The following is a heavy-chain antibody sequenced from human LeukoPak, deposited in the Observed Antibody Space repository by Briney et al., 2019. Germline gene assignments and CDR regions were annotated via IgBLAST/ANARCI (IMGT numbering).Heavy chain of an antibody. CDR2: FDPEDGET. J-gene: IGHJ4*02. CDR3: ATDIVVVTGIKFGY. V-gene: IGHV1-24*01. CDR1: GYTLPELS. Sequence: ASVKVSYKVTGYTLPELSMHRGRPAPGKGLEWMGGFDPEDGETIYAQKFQGRVTMTEDTSTDTAYMELSSLRSEDTAVYYCATDIVVVTGIKFGYWGQGTLVTVSS. D-gene: IGHD2-21*02.